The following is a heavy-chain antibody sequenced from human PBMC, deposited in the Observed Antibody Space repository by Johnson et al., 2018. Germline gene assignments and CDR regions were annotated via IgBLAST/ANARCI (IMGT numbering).Heavy chain of an antibody. J-gene: IGHJ6*02. CDR2: ISGSGGST. V-gene: IGHV3-23*01. D-gene: IGHD3-10*01. CDR3: AKDPQPKCFGGLGGMDV. Sequence: VQLQESGGGLVQPGGSLRLSCAASGFTFSSHAMRWVRQAPGEGLEWVSSISGSGGSTYYADSVKGRFTISRDNSKNTLYLQMNSLRAEDTAVFYCAKDPQPKCFGGLGGMDVWGQGTTVTVSS. CDR1: GFTFSSHA.